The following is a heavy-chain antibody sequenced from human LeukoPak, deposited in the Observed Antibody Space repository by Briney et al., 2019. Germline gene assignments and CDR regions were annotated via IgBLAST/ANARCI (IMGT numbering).Heavy chain of an antibody. Sequence: SETLSLTCAVYGGSFSGYYWSWIRQPPGKGLEWIGEINHSGSTNYNPSLKSRVTISVDTSKNQFSLKLSSVTAADTAVYYRARRGRGYSYGSYGYPYYFDYWGQGTLVTVSS. V-gene: IGHV4-34*01. D-gene: IGHD5-18*01. CDR1: GGSFSGYY. CDR3: ARRGRGYSYGSYGYPYYFDY. CDR2: INHSGST. J-gene: IGHJ4*02.